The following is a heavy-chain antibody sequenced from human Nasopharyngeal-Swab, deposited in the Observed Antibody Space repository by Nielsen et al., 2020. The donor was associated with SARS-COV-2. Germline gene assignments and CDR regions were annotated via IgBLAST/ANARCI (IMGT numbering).Heavy chain of an antibody. CDR1: GLTVSSTY. J-gene: IGHJ6*03. V-gene: IGHV3-53*01. CDR2: TEIGGTT. Sequence: GGSLRLSCAVSGLTVSSTYMSWVRQAPGKGLEWVSVTEIGGTTHYADSVKGRFSISRDSSTNTLYLQMNNVRAEDTAVYYCARDKGGMATLDYYYYYYMDVWGKGTTVTVSS. CDR3: ARDKGGMATLDYYYYYYMDV. D-gene: IGHD5-24*01.